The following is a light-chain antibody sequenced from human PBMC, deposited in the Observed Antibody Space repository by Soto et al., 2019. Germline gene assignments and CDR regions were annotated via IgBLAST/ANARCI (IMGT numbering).Light chain of an antibody. V-gene: IGLV1-40*01. CDR2: GNK. CDR1: SSNIGAGYN. CDR3: QSYDTGLSGSRV. J-gene: IGLJ1*01. Sequence: QSVLTQPPSVSRAPGQRVTISCTGSSSNIGAGYNVHWYQHLPGTAPKLLIYGNKNRPPGVPDRFSGSRSGTSASLAITGLQAGDEADYYCQSYDTGLSGSRVFGSGTKLTVL.